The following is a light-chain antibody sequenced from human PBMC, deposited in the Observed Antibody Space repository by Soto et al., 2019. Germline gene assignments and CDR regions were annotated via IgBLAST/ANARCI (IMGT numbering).Light chain of an antibody. CDR2: DAS. V-gene: IGKV1-33*01. CDR1: QDIKNY. CDR3: QQFFTTPLT. Sequence: DIQITQSPSSLSASVGDRVTITCQASQDIKNYLNWYQQKSGKAPRLLIYDASDLETGVPSRFSGSGSGTDFTLTISSLQAEDVAVYYCQQFFTTPLTFGGGTKVDIK. J-gene: IGKJ4*01.